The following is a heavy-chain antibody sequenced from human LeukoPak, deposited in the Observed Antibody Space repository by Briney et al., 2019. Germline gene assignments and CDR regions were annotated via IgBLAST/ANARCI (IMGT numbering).Heavy chain of an antibody. D-gene: IGHD3-9*01. CDR2: MNPNSGNT. J-gene: IGHJ4*02. CDR1: GYTFTSYD. Sequence: ASVKVSCKASGYTFTSYDINWVRQATGQGLEWMGWMNPNSGNTVDAQNLQGRVTMTRNTSISTAYMDLSSLRSEDTAVYYCAREYYDILTGQTYYFDYWGQGPLVTVSS. CDR3: AREYYDILTGQTYYFDY. V-gene: IGHV1-8*01.